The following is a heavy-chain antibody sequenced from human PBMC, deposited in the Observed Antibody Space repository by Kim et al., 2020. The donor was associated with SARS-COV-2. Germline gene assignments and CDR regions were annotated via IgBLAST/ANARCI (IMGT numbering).Heavy chain of an antibody. D-gene: IGHD3-22*01. V-gene: IGHV3-30*04. J-gene: IGHJ4*01. CDR1: GFTFSSYA. CDR2: ISYDGSNK. Sequence: GGSLRLSCAASGFTFSSYAMHWVRQAPGKGLEWVAVISYDGSNKYYADSVKGRFTISRDNSKNTLYLQMNSLRAEDTAVYYCASERYYYDSSGQFDYWGHGTLVTVSS. CDR3: ASERYYYDSSGQFDY.